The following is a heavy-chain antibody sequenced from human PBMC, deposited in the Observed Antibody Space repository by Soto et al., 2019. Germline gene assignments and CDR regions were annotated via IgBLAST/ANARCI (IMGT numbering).Heavy chain of an antibody. V-gene: IGHV3-9*01. CDR2: ISWNSGSI. CDR1: GFTFDDYA. D-gene: IGHD3-10*01. Sequence: EVQLVESGGGLVQPGRSLRLSCAASGFTFDDYAMHWVRQAPGKGLEWVSGISWNSGSIGYADSVKGRFTISRDNAKNSLYLQMNSLRADDTALYYCAKDKLSLGRGVTIFDYWGQGTLVTVSS. J-gene: IGHJ4*02. CDR3: AKDKLSLGRGVTIFDY.